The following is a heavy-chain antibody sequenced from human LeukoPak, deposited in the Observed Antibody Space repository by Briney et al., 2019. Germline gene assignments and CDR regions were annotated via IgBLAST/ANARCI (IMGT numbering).Heavy chain of an antibody. CDR3: ARVVGDYDSSGYYH. CDR2: ISYDGSNK. D-gene: IGHD3-22*01. J-gene: IGHJ5*02. V-gene: IGHV3-30-3*01. CDR1: GFTFSSYA. Sequence: GGSLRLSCAASGFTFSSYAMHWVRQAPGKGLEWVAVISYDGSNKYYADSVKGRFTISRDNSKNTLYLQMNSLRAEDTAVYYCARVVGDYDSSGYYHWGQGTLVTVSS.